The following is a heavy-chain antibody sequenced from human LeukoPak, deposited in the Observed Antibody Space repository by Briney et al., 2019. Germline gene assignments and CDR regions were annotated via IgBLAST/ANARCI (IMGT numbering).Heavy chain of an antibody. CDR2: MNPNSGNT. Sequence: ASVKVSCKASGYTFTSYDINWVRRATGQGLEWMGWMNPNSGNTGYAQKFQGRVTMTRNTSISTAYMELSSLRSEDTAVYYCARGEAYYGSGSYPQGPWGQGTLVTVSS. CDR1: GYTFTSYD. J-gene: IGHJ5*02. D-gene: IGHD3-10*01. CDR3: ARGEAYYGSGSYPQGP. V-gene: IGHV1-8*01.